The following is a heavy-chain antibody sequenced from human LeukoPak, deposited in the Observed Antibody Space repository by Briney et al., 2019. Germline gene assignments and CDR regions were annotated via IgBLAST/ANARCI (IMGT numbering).Heavy chain of an antibody. D-gene: IGHD2-15*01. V-gene: IGHV5-51*01. CDR2: IYPGDSDT. CDR1: GYSFISYW. J-gene: IGHJ5*02. CDR3: ARSEGYCSGGSCYSANWFDP. Sequence: GESLKISCKGSGYSFISYWIGWVRQMPGKGLEWMGIIYPGDSDTRYSPSFQGQVTISADKSISTAYLQWSSLKASDTAMYYCARSEGYCSGGSCYSANWFDPWGQGTLVTVSS.